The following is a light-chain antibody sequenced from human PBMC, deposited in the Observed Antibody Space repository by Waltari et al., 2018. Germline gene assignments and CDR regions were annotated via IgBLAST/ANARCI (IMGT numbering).Light chain of an antibody. V-gene: IGKV3-20*01. J-gene: IGKJ1*01. Sequence: EIVLTHSPGTLSLSPGERAPLSCRASQSVTRSLAWYQQKPGQAPRLLIYGASSRATGIPDRFSGGGSGTDFSLTISRLEPEDFAMYYCQHYVSLPATFGQGTKVEIK. CDR1: QSVTRS. CDR3: QHYVSLPAT. CDR2: GAS.